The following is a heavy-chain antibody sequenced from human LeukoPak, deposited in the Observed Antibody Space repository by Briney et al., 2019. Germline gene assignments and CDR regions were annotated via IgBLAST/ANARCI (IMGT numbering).Heavy chain of an antibody. Sequence: GGSLRLSCAAPGFTFSTYAMAWVRQAPGKGLEWVATVSNLAGTTNHADSVRGRFTVSRDNSNNILYLQMNSLRGEDTAVYYCAKDGLSGYNFDHWGQGTLVTVSS. CDR3: AKDGLSGYNFDH. CDR2: VSNLAGTT. J-gene: IGHJ5*02. D-gene: IGHD5-24*01. CDR1: GFTFSTYA. V-gene: IGHV3-23*01.